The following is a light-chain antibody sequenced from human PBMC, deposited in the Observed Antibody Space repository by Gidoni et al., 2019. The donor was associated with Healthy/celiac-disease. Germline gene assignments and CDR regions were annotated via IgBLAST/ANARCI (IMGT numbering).Light chain of an antibody. Sequence: DIVLTQSQGTLSLSPGEGATLSCRASQSVSSSYLAWYQQKPGQAPRLLIYGASSRATCIPDRFSGSGSGTDFTLTISRLEPEDFAVYYCQQYGSSPPITFGQXTRLEIK. J-gene: IGKJ5*01. CDR2: GAS. V-gene: IGKV3-20*01. CDR1: QSVSSSY. CDR3: QQYGSSPPIT.